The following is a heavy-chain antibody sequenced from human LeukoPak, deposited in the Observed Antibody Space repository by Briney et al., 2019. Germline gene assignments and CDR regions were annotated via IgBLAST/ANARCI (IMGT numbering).Heavy chain of an antibody. V-gene: IGHV3-7*01. CDR1: GFTFSSYW. D-gene: IGHD1-26*01. CDR2: IKQDGSEK. J-gene: IGHJ3*02. Sequence: GGSLRLSCAASGFTFSSYWMSWVHQAPGKGLEWVANIKQDGSEKYYVDSVKGRFTISRDNAKNSLYLQMNSLRAEDTAVYYCARKGGYDAFDIWGQGTMVTVSS. CDR3: ARKGGYDAFDI.